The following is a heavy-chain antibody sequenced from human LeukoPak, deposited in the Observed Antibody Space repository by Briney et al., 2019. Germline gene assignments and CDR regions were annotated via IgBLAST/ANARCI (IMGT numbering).Heavy chain of an antibody. J-gene: IGHJ6*03. CDR2: ITSSSTYI. D-gene: IGHD1-26*01. CDR3: ARTTSGATFSDYYYYHMDV. CDR1: GFTFSSYS. Sequence: PGGSLRLSCAASGFTFSSYSMNWVRQAPGKGLEWVSSITSSSTYIHYADSVKGRFTISRDNAKNSLYLQMNSLRAEDTAVYYCARTTSGATFSDYYYYHMDVWGKGTTATVSS. V-gene: IGHV3-21*01.